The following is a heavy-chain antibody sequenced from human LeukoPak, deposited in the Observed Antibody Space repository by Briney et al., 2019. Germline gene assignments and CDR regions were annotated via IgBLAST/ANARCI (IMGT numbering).Heavy chain of an antibody. J-gene: IGHJ4*02. Sequence: SETLSLTCTVSGGSIGRYYWSWIRQPPGKGLEWIGYIYDIVSTNYNPSLKSRVTISVDTSKNQFSLKLSSVTAVDTAVYYCARDLYGSGNYYFDYWGQGTLVTVSS. V-gene: IGHV4-59*01. CDR1: GGSIGRYY. CDR3: ARDLYGSGNYYFDY. D-gene: IGHD3-10*01. CDR2: IYDIVST.